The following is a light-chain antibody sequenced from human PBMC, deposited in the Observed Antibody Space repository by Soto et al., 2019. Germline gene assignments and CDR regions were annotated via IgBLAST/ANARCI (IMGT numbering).Light chain of an antibody. V-gene: IGKV3-20*01. J-gene: IGKJ1*01. CDR3: QQYANSRT. CDR2: GAS. Sequence: EIVLTQSPGTLSLSPGEKATLSCRASQSVSSSYLAWYQQKLGQAPRLLIYGASTRATGIPDRFSGSGSGTDFTLTISRLEPEDFAVYYCQQYANSRTLGQGTKVDIK. CDR1: QSVSSSY.